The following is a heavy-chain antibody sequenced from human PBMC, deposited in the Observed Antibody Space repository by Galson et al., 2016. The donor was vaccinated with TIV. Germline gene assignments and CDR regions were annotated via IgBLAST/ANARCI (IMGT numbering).Heavy chain of an antibody. CDR3: SRGNWNYGMGGAMDV. CDR2: TYYTSKWNT. D-gene: IGHD1-7*01. CDR1: GDSVSSRTAA. V-gene: IGHV6-1*01. J-gene: IGHJ6*02. Sequence: CAISGDSVSSRTAAWNWIRQSPSRGLEWLGRTYYTSKWNTDYAVSVKGRIIIRPDTSMNQVSLQLSSVIPDDTAVYYCSRGNWNYGMGGAMDVWGRGTTVTVSS.